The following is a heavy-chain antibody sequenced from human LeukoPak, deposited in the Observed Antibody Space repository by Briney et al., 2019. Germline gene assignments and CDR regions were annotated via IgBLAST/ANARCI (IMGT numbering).Heavy chain of an antibody. Sequence: SETLSLTCTVSGGSISSYYWSWIRQPPGKGLEWIGYIYYSGSTNYNPSLKSRVAISVDTSKNQFSLKLSSVTAADTAVYYCASERVRDSSGWYYWGQGTLVTVSS. V-gene: IGHV4-59*01. CDR3: ASERVRDSSGWYY. CDR1: GGSISSYY. J-gene: IGHJ4*02. D-gene: IGHD6-19*01. CDR2: IYYSGST.